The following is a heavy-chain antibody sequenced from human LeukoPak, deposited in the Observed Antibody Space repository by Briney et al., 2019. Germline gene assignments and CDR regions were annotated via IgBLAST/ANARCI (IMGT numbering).Heavy chain of an antibody. CDR1: GGTFSSYA. J-gene: IGHJ4*02. D-gene: IGHD6-19*01. Sequence: GASVKVSCKASGGTFSSYAISWVRQAPGQGLEWMGRIIPILGIANYAQKFQGRVTITADKSTSTAYMELSSLRSEGTAVYYCARLRAVAGPDYWGQGTLVTVSS. CDR3: ARLRAVAGPDY. V-gene: IGHV1-69*04. CDR2: IIPILGIA.